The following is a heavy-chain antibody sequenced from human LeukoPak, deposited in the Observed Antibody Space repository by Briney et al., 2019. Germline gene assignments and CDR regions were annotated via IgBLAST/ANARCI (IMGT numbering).Heavy chain of an antibody. V-gene: IGHV3-74*01. J-gene: IGHJ4*02. CDR1: GFTFSSYW. D-gene: IGHD3-3*01. CDR3: ARGGRSLDY. CDR2: ITNDGSST. Sequence: GGSLRLSCAASGFTFSSYWMHWVRQVPGKGLVWVSRITNDGSSTAHADSVKGRLTISRDNAKNTLYLQMNSLRAEDTAVYYCARGGRSLDYWGQETLVTVSS.